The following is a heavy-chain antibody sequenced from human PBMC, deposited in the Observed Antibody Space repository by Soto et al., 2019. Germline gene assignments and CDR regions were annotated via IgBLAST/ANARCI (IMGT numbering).Heavy chain of an antibody. CDR2: ISAYNGNT. CDR3: ARFSGGRDSTYYFYDGIDV. D-gene: IGHD2-15*01. J-gene: IGHJ6*02. V-gene: IGHV1-18*01. CDR1: GYTFTSYG. Sequence: QVQLVQSGAEVKKPGASVKVSCKASGYTFTSYGISWVRQAPGQGLDWMGWISAYNGNTKYAQDLQGRVTMTTDTSTRTAYMVLRSLRSEETAVYYCARFSGGRDSTYYFYDGIDVWGQGTTVTASS.